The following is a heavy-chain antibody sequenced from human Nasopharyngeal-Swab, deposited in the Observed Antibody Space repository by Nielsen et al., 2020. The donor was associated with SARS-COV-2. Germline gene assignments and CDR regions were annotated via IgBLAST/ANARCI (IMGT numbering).Heavy chain of an antibody. J-gene: IGHJ5*02. V-gene: IGHV3-33*01. Sequence: WIRQPPGKGLEWVAVIWYDGSNKYYADSVKGRFTISRDNSKNTLYLQMNSLRAEDTAVNYCARERGLVPAATPWFDPWGQGTLVTVSS. CDR3: ARERGLVPAATPWFDP. D-gene: IGHD2-2*01. CDR2: IWYDGSNK.